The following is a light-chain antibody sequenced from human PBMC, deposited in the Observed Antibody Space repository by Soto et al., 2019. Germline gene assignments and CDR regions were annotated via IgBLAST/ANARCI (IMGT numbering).Light chain of an antibody. CDR1: QSLGYY. J-gene: IGKJ4*01. V-gene: IGKV3-11*01. CDR2: DTS. CDR3: QQRRDWPLT. Sequence: EIVLTQSPATLSLSPGERATLSCRASQSLGYYLAWFQQKHGQAPRLLIYDTSNRASVIPDRFSGSGSGTDFTLTISSLDPEDFAVYYCQQRRDWPLTFGGGTKVEIK.